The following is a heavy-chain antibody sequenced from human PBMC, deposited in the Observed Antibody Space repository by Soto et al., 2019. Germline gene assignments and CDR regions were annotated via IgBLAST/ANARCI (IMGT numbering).Heavy chain of an antibody. CDR3: AHRRGDLLTCHYYFDF. V-gene: IGHV2-5*02. J-gene: IGHJ4*02. CDR2: ISWDGEK. D-gene: IGHD3-9*01. CDR1: GFSLNTRGVG. Sequence: QITLKESGPPLVKPTQTLTLTCTFSGFSLNTRGVGVGWIRQPPGKALEWLALISWDGEKRYRPSLKSRLTVTKDTSQKQVVLTMNNMDPVDTATYYCAHRRGDLLTCHYYFDFWGQGTLVTVSS.